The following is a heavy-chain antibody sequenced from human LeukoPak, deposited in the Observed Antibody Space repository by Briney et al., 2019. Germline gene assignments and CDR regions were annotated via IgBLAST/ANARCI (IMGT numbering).Heavy chain of an antibody. Sequence: NSSETLSLTCTVSGGSISGYYWSWIRQPPGKGRKGMGYIYPSGSTNYNPSLKSRVTISVDTSKNQFSLRLSSVTAADTAMYFCARAYSRSYSHFDDWGQGTLVTVSS. CDR3: ARAYSRSYSHFDD. CDR1: GGSISGYY. V-gene: IGHV4-4*09. D-gene: IGHD1-26*01. J-gene: IGHJ4*02. CDR2: IYPSGST.